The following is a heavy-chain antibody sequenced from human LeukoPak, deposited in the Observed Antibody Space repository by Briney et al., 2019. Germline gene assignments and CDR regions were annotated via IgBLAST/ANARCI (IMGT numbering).Heavy chain of an antibody. V-gene: IGHV4-59*01. Sequence: SETLSLTCTVSGGSISSYYWSWIRQPPGKGLEWIGYIYYSGSTNYNPSLKSRVTISVDTSKNQFSLKLSSVTAADTAVYYCASARGRSGYYFYFDYWGQGTLVTVSS. D-gene: IGHD3-22*01. J-gene: IGHJ4*02. CDR1: GGSISSYY. CDR3: ASARGRSGYYFYFDY. CDR2: IYYSGST.